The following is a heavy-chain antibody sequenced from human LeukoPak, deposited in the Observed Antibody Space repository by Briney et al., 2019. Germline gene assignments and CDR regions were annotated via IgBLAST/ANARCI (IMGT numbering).Heavy chain of an antibody. Sequence: PGGSLRLSCAASGFTFSSYEMNWVRQAPGKGLEWVSYISSSGSTIYYADSVKGRFTISRDNAKNSLYLQMNSLRAEDTAVYYCARGGYYYDSSGYPGDYWGQGTLVTVSS. CDR2: ISSSGSTI. D-gene: IGHD3-22*01. CDR1: GFTFSSYE. J-gene: IGHJ4*02. CDR3: ARGGYYYDSSGYPGDY. V-gene: IGHV3-48*03.